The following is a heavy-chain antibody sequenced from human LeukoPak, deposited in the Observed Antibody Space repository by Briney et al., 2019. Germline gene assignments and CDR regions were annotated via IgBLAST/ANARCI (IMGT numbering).Heavy chain of an antibody. CDR3: AKAPSDSYYYGMDV. CDR2: ISGSGDNT. Sequence: GGSLRLSCAASGFTFSNSAMSWVRQAPGKGPEWVSGISGSGDNTYYVDSVKGRFTISRDNSKNTLYLQMDSLRAEDTALYYCAKAPSDSYYYGMDVWGQGTTVTVSS. V-gene: IGHV3-23*01. J-gene: IGHJ6*02. CDR1: GFTFSNSA.